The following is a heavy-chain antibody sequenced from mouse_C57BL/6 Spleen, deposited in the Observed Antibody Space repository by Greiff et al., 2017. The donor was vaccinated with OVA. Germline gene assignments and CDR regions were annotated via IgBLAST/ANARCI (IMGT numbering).Heavy chain of an antibody. V-gene: IGHV1-82*01. Sequence: VQLQQSGPELVKPGASVKISCKASGYAFSSSWMNWVKQRPGKGLEWIGRIYPGDGDTNYNGKFKGKATLTAEKSSSTAYMHLSSLTSEDSAVYFCARWGTWLGAMDYWGQGTSVTVSS. CDR3: ARWGTWLGAMDY. CDR1: GYAFSSSW. D-gene: IGHD3-1*01. CDR2: IYPGDGDT. J-gene: IGHJ4*01.